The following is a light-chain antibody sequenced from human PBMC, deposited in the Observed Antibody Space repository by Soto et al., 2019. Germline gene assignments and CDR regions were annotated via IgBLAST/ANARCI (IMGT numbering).Light chain of an antibody. CDR1: QSLVHADGSTY. Sequence: DIVMTQSPLSSPVTLRQPASISCRSSQSLVHADGSTYLSWLQQRPGQPPRLLIYKISNRLSGVPDRFSGSGAGTYFTLKISRVEAEDVGVYYCMQATQFPRTFGQGTKVEIK. CDR2: KIS. CDR3: MQATQFPRT. J-gene: IGKJ1*01. V-gene: IGKV2-24*01.